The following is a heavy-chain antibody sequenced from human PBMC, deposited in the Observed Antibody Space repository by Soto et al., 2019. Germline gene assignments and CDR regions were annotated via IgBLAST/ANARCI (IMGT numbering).Heavy chain of an antibody. CDR2: ISGSGGST. D-gene: IGHD3-9*01. CDR1: GFTFSSYA. CDR3: AKHGERDKYYDSKRFDP. V-gene: IGHV3-23*01. Sequence: EVQLLESGGGLVQPGGSLRLSCAASGFTFSSYAMSWVRQAPGKGLEWVSAISGSGGSTYYADSVKGRFTISRDNSKNTLYLQMNSLRAEDTAVYYCAKHGERDKYYDSKRFDPWGQGTLVTVSS. J-gene: IGHJ5*02.